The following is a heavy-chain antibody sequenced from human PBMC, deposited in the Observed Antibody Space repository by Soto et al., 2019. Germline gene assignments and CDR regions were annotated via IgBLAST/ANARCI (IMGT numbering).Heavy chain of an antibody. V-gene: IGHV3-30-3*01. CDR3: ARDGEYDFWSGYFHNWFDP. J-gene: IGHJ5*02. CDR2: ISYDGSNK. CDR1: GFTFSSYA. D-gene: IGHD3-3*01. Sequence: QVQLVESGGGVVQPGRSLRLSCAASGFTFSSYAMHWVRQAPGKGLEWVAVISYDGSNKYYADSVKGRFTISRDNSKNTLYLQMNSLRAEDTAVYYCARDGEYDFWSGYFHNWFDPWGQGTLVIVSS.